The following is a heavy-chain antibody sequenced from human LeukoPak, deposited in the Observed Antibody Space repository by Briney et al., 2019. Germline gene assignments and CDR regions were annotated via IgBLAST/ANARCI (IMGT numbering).Heavy chain of an antibody. J-gene: IGHJ4*02. CDR1: GGSISSYY. V-gene: IGHV4-59*12. CDR3: ARSVTLYYFDY. D-gene: IGHD4-17*01. Sequence: SETLSLTCTVSGGSISSYYWCWIRQPPGKGLEWIGYIYYSGSTNYNPSLKSRVTISVDTSKNQFSLKLSSVTAADTAVYYCARSVTLYYFDYWGQGTLVTVSS. CDR2: IYYSGST.